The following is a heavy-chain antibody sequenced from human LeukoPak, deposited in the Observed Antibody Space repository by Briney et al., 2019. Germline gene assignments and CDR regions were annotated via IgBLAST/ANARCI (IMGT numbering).Heavy chain of an antibody. CDR1: GFTFSSYA. Sequence: GGSLRLSCAASGFTFSSYAMHWVRQAPGKGLEWVAVISYDGSNKYYADSVKGRFTISRDNSKNTLYLQMNSLRAEDTAVYYCAKGVLWFGELLYLLDYWGQGTLVTVSS. D-gene: IGHD3-10*01. CDR2: ISYDGSNK. CDR3: AKGVLWFGELLYLLDY. J-gene: IGHJ4*02. V-gene: IGHV3-30*04.